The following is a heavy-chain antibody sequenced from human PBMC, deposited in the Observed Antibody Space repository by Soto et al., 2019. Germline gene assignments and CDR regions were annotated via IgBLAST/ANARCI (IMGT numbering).Heavy chain of an antibody. J-gene: IGHJ6*02. CDR2: ISAYNGNT. Sequence: QVQLVQSGAEVKKPGASVKVSCKASGYTFTSYGISWVRQAPGQGLEWMGWISAYNGNTNYAQKLQGRVTMTTDTSTSTAYMELRSLRSDDTAVYYCARDPPDITPAADYYYYGMDVWGQGTTVTVSS. D-gene: IGHD2-2*01. V-gene: IGHV1-18*01. CDR3: ARDPPDITPAADYYYYGMDV. CDR1: GYTFTSYG.